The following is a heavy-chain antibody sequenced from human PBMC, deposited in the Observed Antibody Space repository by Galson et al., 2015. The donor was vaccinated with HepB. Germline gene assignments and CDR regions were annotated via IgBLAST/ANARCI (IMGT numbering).Heavy chain of an antibody. CDR3: ARDRRYYYDSSGADAFDI. Sequence: SVKVSCKASGYTFTSYGISWVRQAPGQGLEWMGWISAYNGNTNYAQKLQGRVTMTTDTSTSTAYMELRSLRSDDTAVYYCARDRRYYYDSSGADAFDIWGQGTMVTVSS. V-gene: IGHV1-18*01. D-gene: IGHD3-22*01. CDR1: GYTFTSYG. J-gene: IGHJ3*02. CDR2: ISAYNGNT.